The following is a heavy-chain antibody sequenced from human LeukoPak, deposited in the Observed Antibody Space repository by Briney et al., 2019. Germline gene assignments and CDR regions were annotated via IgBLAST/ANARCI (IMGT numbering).Heavy chain of an antibody. CDR1: GYTFTSSG. V-gene: IGHV1-18*01. D-gene: IGHD6-13*01. CDR3: ATQAPGIAAAGPFDY. CDR2: ISAYNGNT. J-gene: IGHJ4*02. Sequence: ASVKVSCKASGYTFTSSGISWVRQAPGQGLEWMGWISAYNGNTNYAQKLQGRVTMTTDTSTSTAYMELRSLRSDDTAVYYCATQAPGIAAAGPFDYWGQGTLVTVSS.